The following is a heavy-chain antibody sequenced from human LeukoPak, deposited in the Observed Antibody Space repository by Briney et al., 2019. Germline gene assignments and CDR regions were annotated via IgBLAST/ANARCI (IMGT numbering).Heavy chain of an antibody. CDR1: GFTFNSYW. J-gene: IGHJ6*03. CDR2: IKQDGSEK. V-gene: IGHV3-7*03. D-gene: IGHD3-10*01. CDR3: ARVRITMVRGAPYYMDV. Sequence: GGSLRLSCAASGFTFNSYWMTWIRQAPGRGREWGANIKQDGSEKYYLDSVKGGFTVSRDNAKNSLFLQMNSLRAEDTAVYYCARVRITMVRGAPYYMDVWGKGTTVTVS.